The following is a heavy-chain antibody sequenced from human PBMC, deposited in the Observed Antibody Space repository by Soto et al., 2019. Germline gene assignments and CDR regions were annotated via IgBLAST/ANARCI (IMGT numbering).Heavy chain of an antibody. V-gene: IGHV3-21*01. CDR1: GFTFSSYS. CDR3: AREYYYDSSGYLPFLDAFDI. CDR2: ISSSSSYI. Sequence: GSLRLSCAASGFTFSSYSMNWVRQAPGKGLEWVSSISSSSSYIYYADSVKGRFTISRDNAKNSLYLQMNSLRAEDTAVYYCAREYYYDSSGYLPFLDAFDIWGQGTMVTVSS. D-gene: IGHD3-22*01. J-gene: IGHJ3*02.